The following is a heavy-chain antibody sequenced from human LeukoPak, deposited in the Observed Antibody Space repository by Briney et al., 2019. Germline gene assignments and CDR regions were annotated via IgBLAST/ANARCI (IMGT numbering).Heavy chain of an antibody. Sequence: GGSLRLSCAASGFTLSNYAMSWVRQAPGKGLEWVAVISYDGSNKYYADSVKGRFTISRDNSKNTLYLQMNSLRAEDTAVYYCAKEPYGSGSYSWFDPWGQGTLVTVSS. CDR2: ISYDGSNK. D-gene: IGHD3-10*01. J-gene: IGHJ5*02. V-gene: IGHV3-30*18. CDR1: GFTLSNYA. CDR3: AKEPYGSGSYSWFDP.